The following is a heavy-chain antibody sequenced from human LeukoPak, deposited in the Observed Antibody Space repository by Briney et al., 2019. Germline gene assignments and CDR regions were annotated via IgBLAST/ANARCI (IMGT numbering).Heavy chain of an antibody. CDR3: AREQEGTTTVPRWNY. J-gene: IGHJ4*02. V-gene: IGHV1-18*01. CDR2: ISAYNGNT. CDR1: GYTFTSYG. Sequence: RASVKVSCKASGYTFTSYGISWVRQAPGQGLEWMGWISAYNGNTNYAQKLQGRVSMTTDTSTSTAYMELRSLRSDDTAVYYCAREQEGTTTVPRWNYWGQGTLVTVSS. D-gene: IGHD4-17*01.